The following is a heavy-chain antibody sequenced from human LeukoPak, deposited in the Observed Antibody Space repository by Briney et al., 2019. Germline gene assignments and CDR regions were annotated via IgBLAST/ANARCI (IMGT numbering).Heavy chain of an antibody. CDR3: AREGVDTAMANDY. V-gene: IGHV3-30*01. CDR1: GFTFSSYA. CDR2: ISYDGSNK. D-gene: IGHD5-18*01. Sequence: GRSLRLSCAASGFTFSSYAMHWVRQAPGKGLEWVAVISYDGSNKYYADSVKGRFTISRDNSKNTLYLQMNSLRAEDTAVYYCAREGVDTAMANDYWGQGTLVTVSS. J-gene: IGHJ4*02.